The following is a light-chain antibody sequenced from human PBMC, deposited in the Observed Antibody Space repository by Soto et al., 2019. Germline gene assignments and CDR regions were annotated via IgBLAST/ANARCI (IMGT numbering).Light chain of an antibody. V-gene: IGKV1-5*03. Sequence: DIQMTQSPSTLSASVGDRVTITCRASQSISSWLAWHQQKPGKAPKLLIYKASTLDSGVPSRFSGSGSGTEFTLTISSLQPDDFATYYCQQYKTYSSFCGGTKVEIK. CDR1: QSISSW. J-gene: IGKJ4*01. CDR2: KAS. CDR3: QQYKTYSS.